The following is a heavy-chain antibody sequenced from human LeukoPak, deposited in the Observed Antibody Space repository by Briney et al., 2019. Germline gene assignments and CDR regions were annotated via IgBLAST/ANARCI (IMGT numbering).Heavy chain of an antibody. CDR2: IYYSGSA. V-gene: IGHV4-59*01. J-gene: IGHJ4*02. Sequence: PSETLSLTCTVSGGSISGYYWSWIRRPPGKGLEWIGHIYYSGSADYNASLKSRATMFLDTSKNEFSLTLRSVTAADTAVYYCARVGDSSGYSVLDSWGQGTLVTVSS. D-gene: IGHD3-22*01. CDR3: ARVGDSSGYSVLDS. CDR1: GGSISGYY.